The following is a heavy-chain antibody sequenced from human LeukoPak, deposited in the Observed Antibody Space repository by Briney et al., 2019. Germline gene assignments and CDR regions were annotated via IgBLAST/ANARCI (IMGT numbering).Heavy chain of an antibody. J-gene: IGHJ4*02. CDR1: GYTFTGSF. Sequence: GASVKVSCKASGYTFTGSFMHWVRQAPGQGLEWMGWVNCNTGGTEFAQKFQGRVTMTRDTSTSTAYMELSRLRSDDTAVYYCARADPVGYWGQGTQVTISS. V-gene: IGHV1-2*02. CDR3: ARADPVGY. CDR2: VNCNTGGT.